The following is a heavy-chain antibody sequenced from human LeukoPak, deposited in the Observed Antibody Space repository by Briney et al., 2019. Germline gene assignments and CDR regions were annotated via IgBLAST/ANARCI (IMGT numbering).Heavy chain of an antibody. J-gene: IGHJ6*03. CDR3: ARGRGYSGYAYYYYYYMDV. Sequence: SETLSLTCTVSGGSISSYYWSWIRQPPGKGLEWIGYIYYSGSTNYNPSLKSRVTISVDTSKNQFSLRLSSVTPEDTAVYYCARGRGYSGYAYYYYYYMDVWGKGTTVTVSS. D-gene: IGHD5-12*01. CDR1: GGSISSYY. V-gene: IGHV4-59*12. CDR2: IYYSGST.